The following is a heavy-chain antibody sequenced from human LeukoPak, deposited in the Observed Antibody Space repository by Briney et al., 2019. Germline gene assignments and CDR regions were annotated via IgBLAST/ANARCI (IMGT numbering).Heavy chain of an antibody. D-gene: IGHD4-23*01. Sequence: ASVKVSCKASGYTFTSYAMHWVRQAPGQRLEWMGWINAGNGNAKYSQKFQGRVTITRDTSASTAYMELSSLRSEDTAVYYCARADLVRNYYGMDVWGKGTTVTVSS. J-gene: IGHJ6*04. V-gene: IGHV1-3*01. CDR3: ARADLVRNYYGMDV. CDR1: GYTFTSYA. CDR2: INAGNGNA.